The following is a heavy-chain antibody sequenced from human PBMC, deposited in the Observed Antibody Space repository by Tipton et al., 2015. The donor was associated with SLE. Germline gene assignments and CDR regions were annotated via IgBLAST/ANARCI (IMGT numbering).Heavy chain of an antibody. CDR1: GGSISSYY. Sequence: TLSLTCTVSGGSISSYYWSWIRQPPGKGLEWIGYIYYSGSTYYNPSLKSRVTISVDTSKNQFSLRLSSVTAADTAVYYCARENSGAFDFWGQGTMVTVSS. J-gene: IGHJ3*01. V-gene: IGHV4-59*12. CDR3: ARENSGAFDF. CDR2: IYYSGST. D-gene: IGHD1-26*01.